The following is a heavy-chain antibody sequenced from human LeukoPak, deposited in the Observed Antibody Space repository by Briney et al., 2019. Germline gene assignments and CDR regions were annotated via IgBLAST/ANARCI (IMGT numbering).Heavy chain of an antibody. V-gene: IGHV3-23*01. CDR2: IRGSGGST. CDR3: AKHQQIYGDSLIDV. Sequence: RSGGSLRLSCAASGFTFSSYAMSWVRQAPGKGLEWVSVIRGSGGSTYYADSVKGRSTISRDNSKNTLYLEMNSLRAEDTAVYFCAKHQQIYGDSLIDVWGHGTTVTVSS. D-gene: IGHD4-17*01. CDR1: GFTFSSYA. J-gene: IGHJ6*02.